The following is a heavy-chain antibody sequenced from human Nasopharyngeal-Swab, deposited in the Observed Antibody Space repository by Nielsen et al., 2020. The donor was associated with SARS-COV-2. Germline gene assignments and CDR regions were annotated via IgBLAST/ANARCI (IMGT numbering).Heavy chain of an antibody. CDR1: GYTFTSYD. Sequence: ASVKVSCKASGYTFTSYDINWVRQATGQGLEWMGWMNPNSGNTGYAQKFQGRVTMTRNTSISTAYMELSSLRSEDTAVYYCARGLSSGRPWPLDYWGQGTLVTVSS. CDR2: MNPNSGNT. CDR3: ARGLSSGRPWPLDY. J-gene: IGHJ4*02. V-gene: IGHV1-8*01. D-gene: IGHD6-19*01.